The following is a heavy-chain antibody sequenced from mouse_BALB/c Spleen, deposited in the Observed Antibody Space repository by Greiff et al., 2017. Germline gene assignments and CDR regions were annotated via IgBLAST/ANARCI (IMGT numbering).Heavy chain of an antibody. CDR1: GFTFSDYG. J-gene: IGHJ2*01. CDR2: ISNLAYSI. D-gene: IGHD2-3*01. V-gene: IGHV5-15*02. Sequence: DVKLVESGGGLVQPGGSRKLSCAASGFTFSDYGMAWVRQAPGKGPEWVAFISNLAYSIYYADTVTGRFTISRENAKNTLYLEMSSLRSEDTAMYYCARSYDGYFDYWGQGTTLTVSS. CDR3: ARSYDGYFDY.